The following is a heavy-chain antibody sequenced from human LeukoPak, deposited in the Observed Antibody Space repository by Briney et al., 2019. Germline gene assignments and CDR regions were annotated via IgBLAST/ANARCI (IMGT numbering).Heavy chain of an antibody. V-gene: IGHV3-30-3*01. CDR1: GITFSSYA. CDR3: AREGTSWDNWNYFDY. J-gene: IGHJ4*02. CDR2: ISYDGSNK. D-gene: IGHD1-20*01. Sequence: PGGSLRLSCAASGITFSSYAMHWVRQAPGKGLEWVAVISYDGSNKYYADSVKGRFTISRDNSKNTLYLQMNSLRAEDTAVYYCAREGTSWDNWNYFDYWGQGTLVTVSS.